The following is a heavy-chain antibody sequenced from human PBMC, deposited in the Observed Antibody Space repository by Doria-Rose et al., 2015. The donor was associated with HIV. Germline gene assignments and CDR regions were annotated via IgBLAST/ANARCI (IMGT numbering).Heavy chain of an antibody. CDR3: ARIKSSRWYHKYYFDF. D-gene: IGHD6-13*01. CDR1: GVSLSSPGMG. CDR2: IFSDDGR. Sequence: ESGPVLVKPTETLTLTCTVSGVSLSSPGMGVSWIRQPPGKALEWLANIFSDDGRSYKTSLKSRLTISRGTSKSQVVLTMTDMDSVDTATYYCARIKSSRWYHKYYFDFWGRGTLVIVSA. J-gene: IGHJ4*02. V-gene: IGHV2-26*01.